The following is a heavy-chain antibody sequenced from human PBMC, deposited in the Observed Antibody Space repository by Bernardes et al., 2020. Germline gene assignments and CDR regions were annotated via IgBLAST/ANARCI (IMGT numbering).Heavy chain of an antibody. D-gene: IGHD3-10*01. CDR3: ARDRTGVTMVQGVIRPFDY. CDR1: GYTFTSYG. J-gene: IGHJ4*02. Sequence: ASVKVSCKASGYTFTSYGISWVRQAPGQGLEWMGWISAYNGNTNYAQKLQGRVTMTTDTSTSTAYMELRSLRSDDTAVYYCARDRTGVTMVQGVIRPFDYWGQGTLVTVSS. V-gene: IGHV1-18*01. CDR2: ISAYNGNT.